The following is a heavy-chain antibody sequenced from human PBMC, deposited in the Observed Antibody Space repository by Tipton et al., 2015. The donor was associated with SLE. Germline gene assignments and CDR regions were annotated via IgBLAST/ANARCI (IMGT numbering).Heavy chain of an antibody. CDR2: ISGSGGST. Sequence: GSLRLSCAASGFTVSSNYMSWVRQAPGKGLEWVSAISGSGGSTYYADSVKGRFTISRDNSKNTLYLQMNSLRAEDTAVYYCAKDIWDYDWYFDLWGRGTLVTVSS. V-gene: IGHV3-23*01. CDR3: AKDIWDYDWYFDL. D-gene: IGHD1-7*01. CDR1: GFTVSSNY. J-gene: IGHJ2*01.